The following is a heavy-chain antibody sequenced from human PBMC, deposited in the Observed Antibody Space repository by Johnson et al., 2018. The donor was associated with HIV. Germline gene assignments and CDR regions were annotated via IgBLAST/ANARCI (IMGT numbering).Heavy chain of an antibody. D-gene: IGHD5-12*01. CDR3: AKARGYDPYDAFDI. J-gene: IGHJ3*02. CDR2: IRYDGSNK. V-gene: IGHV3-33*06. Sequence: QVQLVESGGGVVQPGRSLRLSCSASGFSFRSYGMHWVRQAPGKGLEWVAVIRYDGSNKYYADSVKGRFTISRDNSKNTLYLQMNSLRAEDTAVYYCAKARGYDPYDAFDIWGQGTMVTVSS. CDR1: GFSFRSYG.